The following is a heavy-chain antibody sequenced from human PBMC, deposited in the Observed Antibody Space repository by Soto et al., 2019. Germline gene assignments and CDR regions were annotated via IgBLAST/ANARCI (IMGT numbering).Heavy chain of an antibody. CDR2: IYYSGST. CDR1: GGSISSYY. V-gene: IGHV4-59*01. J-gene: IGHJ6*02. CDR3: ARDGVGVATSYYYYGMDV. D-gene: IGHD5-12*01. Sequence: NPSETLSLTCTVSGGSISSYYWSWIRQPPGKGLEWIGYIYYSGSTNYNPSLKSRVTISVDTSKNQFSLKLSSVTAADTAVYYCARDGVGVATSYYYYGMDVWGQGTTVTVSS.